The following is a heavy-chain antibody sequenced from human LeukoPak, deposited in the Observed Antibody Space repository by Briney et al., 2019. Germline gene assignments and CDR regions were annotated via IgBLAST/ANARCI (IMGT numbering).Heavy chain of an antibody. Sequence: SETLSLTCTVSGGSISSYYWSWIRQPPGKGLEWIGYIYYSGSTNYNPSLKSRVTISVDTSKNLFSLKLSSVTAADTAVYYCARVAGYSSSWYPYYFDYWGQGTLVTVSS. CDR2: IYYSGST. CDR1: GGSISSYY. CDR3: ARVAGYSSSWYPYYFDY. D-gene: IGHD6-13*01. J-gene: IGHJ4*02. V-gene: IGHV4-59*01.